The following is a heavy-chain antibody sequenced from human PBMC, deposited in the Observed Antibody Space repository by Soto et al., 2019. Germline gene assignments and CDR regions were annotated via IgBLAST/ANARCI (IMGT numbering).Heavy chain of an antibody. V-gene: IGHV3-15*01. Sequence: EVQLVDSGGGLVKPGGSLTLSCAASGFTFSNAWMTWVRQAPGKGLEWVGRIKSKTDGGTTEYAVPVKGRFTISRDDSKNTLYLQMHSLKTEDTAVYYCTTGLVRGPSRFDPWGQGTLVTVSS. J-gene: IGHJ5*02. D-gene: IGHD3-10*01. CDR2: IKSKTDGGTT. CDR3: TTGLVRGPSRFDP. CDR1: GFTFSNAW.